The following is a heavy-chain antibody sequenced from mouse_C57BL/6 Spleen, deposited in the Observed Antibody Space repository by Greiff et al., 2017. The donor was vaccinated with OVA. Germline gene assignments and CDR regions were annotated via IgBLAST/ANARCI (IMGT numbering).Heavy chain of an antibody. Sequence: VQLQQSGPVLVKPGASVKMSCKASGYTFTDYYMNWVKQSHGKSLEWIGVINPYNGGTSYNQKFKGKATLTVDKSSSTAYMELNSLTSEDSAVYYCARERGITTVVATGFDYWGQGTTLTVSS. CDR2: INPYNGGT. J-gene: IGHJ2*01. V-gene: IGHV1-19*01. CDR3: ARERGITTVVATGFDY. CDR1: GYTFTDYY. D-gene: IGHD1-1*01.